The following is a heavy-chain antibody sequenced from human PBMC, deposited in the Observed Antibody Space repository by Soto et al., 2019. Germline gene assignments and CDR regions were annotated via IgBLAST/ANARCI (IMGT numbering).Heavy chain of an antibody. Sequence: PGGSLRLSCAASGFTFSSYGMHWVRQAPGKGLEWVAVISYDGSNKYYADSVKGRFTISRDNSKNTLYLQMNSLRAEDTAVYYCAKVRSWSVTNDYYYYGMDVWGQGTTVTVSS. CDR1: GFTFSSYG. CDR2: ISYDGSNK. J-gene: IGHJ6*02. V-gene: IGHV3-30*18. D-gene: IGHD4-4*01. CDR3: AKVRSWSVTNDYYYYGMDV.